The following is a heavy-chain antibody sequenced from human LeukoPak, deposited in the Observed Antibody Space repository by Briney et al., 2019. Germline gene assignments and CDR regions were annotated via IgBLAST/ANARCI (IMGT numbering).Heavy chain of an antibody. V-gene: IGHV3-9*01. J-gene: IGHJ4*02. D-gene: IGHD6-19*01. Sequence: GGSLRLSCAGSGFIFNNYAMHRVRQPPGKGLEWVSGISWNSGTIDYADSVRGRFTISRDNAKNSPYLQMDSLRVEDTAFYYCAKDNRRHYTSGPNPDSLRWGQGALVTVSS. CDR1: GFIFNNYA. CDR3: AKDNRRHYTSGPNPDSLR. CDR2: ISWNSGTI.